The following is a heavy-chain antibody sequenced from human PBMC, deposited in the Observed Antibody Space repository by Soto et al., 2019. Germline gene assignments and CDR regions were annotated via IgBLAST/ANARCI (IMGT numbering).Heavy chain of an antibody. CDR3: VRDGYGWGRN. CDR2: IYRGGCT. V-gene: IGHV3-53*01. CDR1: GFSVSDNY. D-gene: IGHD3-16*01. Sequence: EMQLVESGGGLIQPGGSLRLSCAVFGFSVSDNYLSCVRQAPGKGLEWVSTIYRGGCTYYGDSVKGRFTISRDNTNYAIYLQMNNLRGEDTAVYYCVRDGYGWGRNWGQGTPVTVSA. J-gene: IGHJ4*02.